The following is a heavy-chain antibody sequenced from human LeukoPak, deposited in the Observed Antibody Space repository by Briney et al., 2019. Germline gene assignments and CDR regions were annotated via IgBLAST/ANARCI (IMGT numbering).Heavy chain of an antibody. Sequence: GGSLRLSCSASGFTFSDYRMRWVRQAPGKGLEGVANIKQGGRERDYVDSVKGRFTISRDNGKKSLYLQMNSLRAEDTAVYYCARDNPAGTDGTFDYWGQGTLVTVSS. J-gene: IGHJ4*02. CDR1: GFTFSDYR. V-gene: IGHV3-7*01. CDR2: IKQGGRER. D-gene: IGHD3/OR15-3a*01. CDR3: ARDNPAGTDGTFDY.